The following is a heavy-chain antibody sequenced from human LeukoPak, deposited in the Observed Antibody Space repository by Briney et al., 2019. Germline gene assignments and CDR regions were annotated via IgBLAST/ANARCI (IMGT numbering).Heavy chain of an antibody. V-gene: IGHV3-23*01. CDR2: ISGSGYST. D-gene: IGHD3-10*02. J-gene: IGHJ4*02. Sequence: GGSLRLSCAASGFTFSSYAMSWVRQAPGKGLEWVSAISGSGYSTYYADSVRGRFTISRDNSKNTLYLQMNSLRAEDTAVYYCASDDRGTPYFDYWGQGTLVTVSS. CDR3: ASDDRGTPYFDY. CDR1: GFTFSSYA.